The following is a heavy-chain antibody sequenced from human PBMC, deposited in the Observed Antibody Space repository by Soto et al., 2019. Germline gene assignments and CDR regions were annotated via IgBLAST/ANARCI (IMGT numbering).Heavy chain of an antibody. D-gene: IGHD2-8*01. Sequence: GGSLRLSCAASGFTFSSYAMSWVRQAPGKGLEWVSAISGSGGSTYYADSVKGRFTISRDNSKNTLYLQMNSLRAEDTAVYYCAKEWNIVLMVYAMGRNGMDVWGQGTTVTVSS. V-gene: IGHV3-23*01. J-gene: IGHJ6*02. CDR1: GFTFSSYA. CDR2: ISGSGGST. CDR3: AKEWNIVLMVYAMGRNGMDV.